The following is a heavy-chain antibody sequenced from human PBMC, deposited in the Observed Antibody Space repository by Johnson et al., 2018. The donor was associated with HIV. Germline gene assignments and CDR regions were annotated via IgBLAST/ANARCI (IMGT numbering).Heavy chain of an antibody. J-gene: IGHJ3*02. Sequence: QEQLVESGGGVVQPGRSLRLSCAASGFTFSSYAMHWVRQAPGKGLEWVAVISYDGSNKDYADYVKGRFTISRDNSKNTLYLQMNSLRAEDTAVYYCAKDRYSSSSVGAFDIWGQGTMVTFSS. V-gene: IGHV3-30*04. CDR2: ISYDGSNK. CDR1: GFTFSSYA. D-gene: IGHD6-6*01. CDR3: AKDRYSSSSVGAFDI.